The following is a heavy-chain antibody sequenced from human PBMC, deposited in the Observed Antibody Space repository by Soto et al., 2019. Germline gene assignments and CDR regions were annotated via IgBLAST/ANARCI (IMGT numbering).Heavy chain of an antibody. CDR3: AGRYCTNGVCYTNYYYYIDV. CDR2: ITTSGGNT. CDR1: GFTFSTYT. V-gene: IGHV3-23*01. J-gene: IGHJ6*03. Sequence: GGSLSLSCAASGFTFSTYTMIWLQQAPEKGLEWVSTITTSGGNTYYADSVPGRFTISRDNSNNTLYLQMNSMSAEATAVYYCAGRYCTNGVCYTNYYYYIDVWGKGTTVTLSS. D-gene: IGHD2-8*01.